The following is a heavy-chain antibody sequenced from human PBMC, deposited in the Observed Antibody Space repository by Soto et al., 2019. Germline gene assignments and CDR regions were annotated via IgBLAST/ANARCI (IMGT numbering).Heavy chain of an antibody. CDR1: GYTFTSYG. Sequence: ASVKVSCRASGYTFTSYGISWVRQAPGQGLEWMGWISAYNGNTNYAQKLQGRVTMTTDTSTSTAYMELRSLRSDDTAVYYCARARSPENWSGGRCYKPYHFALWGHGTLVTVAS. CDR3: ARARSPENWSGGRCYKPYHFAL. J-gene: IGHJ1*01. CDR2: ISAYNGNT. V-gene: IGHV1-18*04. D-gene: IGHD2-15*01.